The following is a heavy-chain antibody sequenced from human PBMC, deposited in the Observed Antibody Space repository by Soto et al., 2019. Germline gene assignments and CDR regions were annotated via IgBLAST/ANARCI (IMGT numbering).Heavy chain of an antibody. V-gene: IGHV4-59*01. J-gene: IGHJ6*02. CDR2: IYYSGST. CDR3: ARDIMGTNYYYYGMDV. CDR1: GGSISSYY. Sequence: SETLSLTCTVCGGSISSYYSSWFRQPPGKGLEWIGYIYYSGSTNYNPSLKSRVTISVDTSKNQFSLKLSSVTAADTAVYYCARDIMGTNYYYYGMDVWGQGTTVTVSS. D-gene: IGHD2-8*01.